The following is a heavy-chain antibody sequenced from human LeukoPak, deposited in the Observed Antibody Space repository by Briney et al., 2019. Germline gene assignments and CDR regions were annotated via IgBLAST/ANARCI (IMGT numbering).Heavy chain of an antibody. CDR3: ARVQGSSYYYDSSGFFDY. Sequence: SETLSLTCTVSGGSINSHYWSWIRQPPGKGLEWIGYIYHSGSTYYNPSLKSRVTISVDRSKNQFSLKLSSVTAADTAVYYCARVQGSSYYYDSSGFFDYWGQGTLVTVSS. D-gene: IGHD3-22*01. V-gene: IGHV4-59*11. CDR2: IYHSGST. CDR1: GGSINSHY. J-gene: IGHJ4*02.